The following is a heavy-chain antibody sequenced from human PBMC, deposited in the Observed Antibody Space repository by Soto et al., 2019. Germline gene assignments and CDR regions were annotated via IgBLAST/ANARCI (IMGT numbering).Heavy chain of an antibody. V-gene: IGHV4-59*01. D-gene: IGHD3-3*01. CDR3: SRSDTSYTIFGVFIRWGPYYYYGMDV. CDR2: IYYTGST. Sequence: QVQLQESGPGLVKPSETLSLTCTVSGGSISSYYWSWIRQPPGKGLEWIGYIYYTGSTNYNTTLNSRVTLSVDTSMILFFLMLISVTSADRGVYYCSRSDTSYTIFGVFIRWGPYYYYGMDVWGQGATVIVSS. J-gene: IGHJ6*02. CDR1: GGSISSYY.